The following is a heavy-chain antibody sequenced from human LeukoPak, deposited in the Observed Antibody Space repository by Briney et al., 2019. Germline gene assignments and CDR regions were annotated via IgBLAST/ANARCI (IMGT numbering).Heavy chain of an antibody. J-gene: IGHJ5*02. D-gene: IGHD3-10*01. Sequence: PSETLSLTCTVSGGSISSGSYYWSWIRQPAGKGLEWIGRIYTSGSTNYNPSLKSRVTISVDTSKNQFSLKLSSVTAADTAVYYCARASYYYGSGSYRDQFDPWGQGTLVTVSS. CDR3: ARASYYYGSGSYRDQFDP. CDR2: IYTSGST. V-gene: IGHV4-61*02. CDR1: GGSISSGSYY.